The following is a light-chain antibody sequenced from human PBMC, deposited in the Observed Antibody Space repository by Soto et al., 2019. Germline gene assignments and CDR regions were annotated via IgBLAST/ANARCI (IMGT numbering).Light chain of an antibody. V-gene: IGKV1-8*01. CDR3: QQYYSYPYT. CDR1: QGISSY. Sequence: AIRMTQSPSSLSASTGARVTITCRASQGISSYLAWYQQKPGKAPKLLIYAASTLQSGVPSRFSGSGSGTDFTLTFSCLQSEDFATYYCQQYYSYPYTFGQGTKLEIK. J-gene: IGKJ2*01. CDR2: AAS.